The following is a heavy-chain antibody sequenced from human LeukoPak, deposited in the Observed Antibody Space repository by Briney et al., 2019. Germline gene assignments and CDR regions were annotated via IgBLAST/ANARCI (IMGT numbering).Heavy chain of an antibody. D-gene: IGHD2-8*01. V-gene: IGHV3-74*01. J-gene: IGHJ6*02. CDR1: GFTFSSYW. Sequence: PGGSLRLSCAGSGFTFSSYWMHWVRQAPGKGLVWVSRISGGGSSTTYADSVKGRFTISRDNAKNTLYLQMNSLRVEDAAVYYCSLYVKAHYGMDVWGQGTTVTVSS. CDR2: ISGGGSST. CDR3: SLYVKAHYGMDV.